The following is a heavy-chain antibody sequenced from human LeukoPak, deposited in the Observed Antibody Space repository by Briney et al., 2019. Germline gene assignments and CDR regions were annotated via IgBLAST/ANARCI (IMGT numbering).Heavy chain of an antibody. CDR3: ARKSFHTSSYDY. D-gene: IGHD6-13*01. CDR2: IYYSGIT. J-gene: IGHJ4*02. Sequence: SETLSLTCTVSGGSISSSGYYWGWIRQSPGEGLEWIGNIYYSGITYYNPSLKSRVTISVDTSKNQFSLKLSSVTAADTAVYYCARKSFHTSSYDYWGQGTLVTVSS. CDR1: GGSISSSGYY. V-gene: IGHV4-39*01.